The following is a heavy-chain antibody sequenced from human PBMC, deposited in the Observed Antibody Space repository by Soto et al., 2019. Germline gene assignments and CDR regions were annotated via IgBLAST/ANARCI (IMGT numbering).Heavy chain of an antibody. CDR1: GGSITSYY. D-gene: IGHD3-16*01. CDR3: ARGGAPYNWFDP. V-gene: IGHV4-59*01. CDR2: IFYSGIA. J-gene: IGHJ5*02. Sequence: SETLSLTXTVSGGSITSYYWSWIRQPPGQGLEWVGYIFYSGIANYNPSLKSRVTISVDTSKNQFSLKLSSVTAADTAVYYCARGGAPYNWFDPWGQGTLVTVSS.